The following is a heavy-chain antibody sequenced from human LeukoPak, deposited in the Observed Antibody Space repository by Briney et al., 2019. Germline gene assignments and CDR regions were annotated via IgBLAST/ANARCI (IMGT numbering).Heavy chain of an antibody. D-gene: IGHD1-14*01. J-gene: IGHJ4*02. V-gene: IGHV4-4*02. CDR3: AREIVGGFNPGAY. CDR1: PDSTTSNF. Sequence: SETLSLTCTVSPDSTTSNFWSWVRQPPGKGLEWIGEIHRSGSTDYNPSLQSRVTISIDRSKNQIALELSSVTAADTAVYYCAREIVGGFNPGAYWGQGTLVTVSS. CDR2: IHRSGST.